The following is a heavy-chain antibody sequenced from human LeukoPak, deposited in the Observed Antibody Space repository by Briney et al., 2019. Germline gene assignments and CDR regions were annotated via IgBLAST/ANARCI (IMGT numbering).Heavy chain of an antibody. V-gene: IGHV4-30-4*01. CDR3: ARLGYYDFWSGYYNGMDV. J-gene: IGHJ6*02. Sequence: PSEPLSLTCTVSGGSISSGDYYWSWIRQPPGKGLEWIGYIYYSGSTYYNPSLKSRVTISVDTSKNQFSLKLSSVTAADTAVYYCARLGYYDFWSGYYNGMDVWGQGTTVTVSS. D-gene: IGHD3-3*01. CDR1: GGSISSGDYY. CDR2: IYYSGST.